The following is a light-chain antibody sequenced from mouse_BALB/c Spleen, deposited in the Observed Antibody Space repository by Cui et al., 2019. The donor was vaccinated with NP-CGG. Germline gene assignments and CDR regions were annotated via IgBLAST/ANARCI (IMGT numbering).Light chain of an antibody. Sequence: QALVTQESALTTSPGETVTLTCRSNTGAVTTSNYANWVQEKPDHLFTGLIGGTNNRAPGVPARCSGSLIGDKAALIITGAKTEDEAIYFCALWYSNHWVFGGGTKLTVL. J-gene: IGLJ1*01. V-gene: IGLV1*01. CDR3: ALWYSNHWV. CDR2: GTN. CDR1: TGAVTTSNY.